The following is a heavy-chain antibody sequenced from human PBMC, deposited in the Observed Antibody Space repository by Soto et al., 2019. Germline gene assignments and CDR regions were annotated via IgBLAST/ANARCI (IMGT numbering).Heavy chain of an antibody. CDR1: GGSISSSDYY. CDR3: ATSSVSRLLNHWYFDL. J-gene: IGHJ2*01. V-gene: IGHV4-39*01. CDR2: ISFGVTT. Sequence: QVHLQESGPGLVKPSETLSLTCTVSGGSISSSDYYWGWFRQPPGKGLAWIGSISFGVTTYYNPSLKSRLTISIDTSHIQFSLNLSSVTAADTAVYYCATSSVSRLLNHWYFDLWGRGTLVAVAS.